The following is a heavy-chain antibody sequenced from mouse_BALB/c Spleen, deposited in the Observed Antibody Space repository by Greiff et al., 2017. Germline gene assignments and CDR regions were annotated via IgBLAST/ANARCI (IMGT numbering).Heavy chain of an antibody. D-gene: IGHD1-1*01. Sequence: EVQVVESGGGLVKPGGSLKLSCAASGFTFSSYAMSWVRQTPEKRLEWVASISSGGSTYYPDSVKGRFTISRDNARNILYLQMSSLRSEDTAMYYCARGGDYYGSSWYFDVWGAGTTVTVSS. CDR1: GFTFSSYA. V-gene: IGHV5-6-5*01. CDR3: ARGGDYYGSSWYFDV. CDR2: ISSGGST. J-gene: IGHJ1*01.